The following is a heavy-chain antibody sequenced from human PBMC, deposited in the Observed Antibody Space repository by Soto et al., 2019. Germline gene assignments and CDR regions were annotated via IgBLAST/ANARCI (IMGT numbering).Heavy chain of an antibody. J-gene: IGHJ4*02. V-gene: IGHV3-23*01. CDR3: ARVSSSWYSGFFDL. CDR1: GFTFNSHA. CDR2: LSDSGGST. Sequence: EVQLLESGGGLVQPGGSLRLSCTASGFTFNSHAMTWVRQAPGKGLEWVSGLSDSGGSTYYADSVKGRFTISRDNSMNTLYLQMNTLSAEDTAVYSCARVSSSWYSGFFDLWGQGTLVTVSS. D-gene: IGHD6-13*01.